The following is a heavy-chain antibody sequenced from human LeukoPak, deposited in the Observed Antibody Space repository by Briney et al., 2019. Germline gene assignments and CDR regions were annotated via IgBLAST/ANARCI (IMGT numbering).Heavy chain of an antibody. D-gene: IGHD1-1*01. CDR3: AKANWVSNADAVW. J-gene: IGHJ4*02. CDR1: GFTFSSYA. Sequence: GGSLRLSCAASGFTFSSYAMNWVRQAPGKGLEWVSISGSGGETFYADSVKGRFTLSRDDSRNTVYLQLNNLRVEDTAIYYCAKANWVSNADAVWWGQGTQVTVSS. CDR2: SGSGGET. V-gene: IGHV3-23*01.